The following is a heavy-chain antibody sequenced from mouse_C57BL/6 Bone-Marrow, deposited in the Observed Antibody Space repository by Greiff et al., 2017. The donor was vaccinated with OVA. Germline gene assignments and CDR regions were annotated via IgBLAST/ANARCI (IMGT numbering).Heavy chain of an antibody. CDR2: IWSDGST. J-gene: IGHJ4*01. D-gene: IGHD4-1*01. CDR1: GFSLTSYG. CDR3: ARMNWVYYYAMDY. V-gene: IGHV2-6*03. Sequence: QVQLKESGPGLVAPSQSLSITCTVSGFSLTSYGVHWVRQPPGKGLEWLVVIWSDGSTTYNSALKSRLSISKDNSKSQVFLKMNSLQTDDTAMYYCARMNWVYYYAMDYWGQGTSVTVSS.